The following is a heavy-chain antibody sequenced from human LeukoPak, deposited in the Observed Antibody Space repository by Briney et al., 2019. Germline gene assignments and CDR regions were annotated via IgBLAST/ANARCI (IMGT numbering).Heavy chain of an antibody. CDR3: AKDDSSGYYSHFDY. Sequence: PGGSLRLSCAASGFTFSSYAVHWVRQAPGKGLEWVAVISYDGSNKYYADSVKGRFTISRDNSKNTLYLQMNSLRAEDTAVYYCAKDDSSGYYSHFDYWGQGTLVTVSS. D-gene: IGHD3-22*01. CDR2: ISYDGSNK. J-gene: IGHJ4*02. V-gene: IGHV3-30-3*01. CDR1: GFTFSSYA.